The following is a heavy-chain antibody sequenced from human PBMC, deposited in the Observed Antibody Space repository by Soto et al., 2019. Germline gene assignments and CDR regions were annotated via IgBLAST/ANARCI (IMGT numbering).Heavy chain of an antibody. CDR1: GFTFSSYG. V-gene: IGHV3-30*18. CDR3: AKDHAVTTGGYYSYGMDV. D-gene: IGHD4-17*01. CDR2: ISYDGSNK. Sequence: QVQLVESGGGVVQPGRSLRLSCAASGFTFSSYGMHWVRQAPGKGLEWVAVISYDGSNKYYADSVKGRFTISRDNSKNTLYLQMNSLRAEDTAVYYCAKDHAVTTGGYYSYGMDVWGQGTTVTVSS. J-gene: IGHJ6*02.